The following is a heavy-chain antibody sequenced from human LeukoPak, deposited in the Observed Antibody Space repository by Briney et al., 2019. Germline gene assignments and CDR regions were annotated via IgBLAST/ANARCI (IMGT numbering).Heavy chain of an antibody. V-gene: IGHV4-34*01. CDR1: GGSFSGYY. J-gene: IGHJ4*02. CDR3: ARRIGVATTLDY. D-gene: IGHD6-19*01. CDR2: INHSGST. Sequence: PSETLSLTCAVYGGSFSGYYWSWIRQPPGKGLEWIGEINHSGSTNYNPSLKSRVTISVDTSKKQFSLKLSSVTAADTAVYFCARRIGVATTLDYWGQGTLVTVSS.